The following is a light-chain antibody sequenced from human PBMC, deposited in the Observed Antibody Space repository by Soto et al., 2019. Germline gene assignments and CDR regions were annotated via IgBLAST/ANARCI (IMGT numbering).Light chain of an antibody. CDR2: EVS. CDR1: SSHVGGYKY. V-gene: IGLV2-8*01. J-gene: IGLJ1*01. CDR3: NSYAGSIYV. Sequence: QSALTQPPSASGSPGQSVTISCTGTSSHVGGYKYVSWYQQHPGKAPKLILYEVSRRPSGVPDRYSGSKSGNRASMTVSGLQAEDEADYYCNSYAGSIYVFGNGTKVTV.